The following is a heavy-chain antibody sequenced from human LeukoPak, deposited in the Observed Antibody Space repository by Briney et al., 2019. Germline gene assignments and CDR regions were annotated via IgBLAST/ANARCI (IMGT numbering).Heavy chain of an antibody. CDR2: ISSSSSYI. Sequence: GGSLRLSCAASGLTFSSYSMNWVRQAPGKGLEWVSSISSSSSYIYYADSVKGRFTISRDNAKNSLYLQMNSLRAEDTAVYYCASESIGYSSSWVFDYWGQGTLVTVSS. CDR3: ASESIGYSSSWVFDY. V-gene: IGHV3-21*01. D-gene: IGHD6-13*01. J-gene: IGHJ4*02. CDR1: GLTFSSYS.